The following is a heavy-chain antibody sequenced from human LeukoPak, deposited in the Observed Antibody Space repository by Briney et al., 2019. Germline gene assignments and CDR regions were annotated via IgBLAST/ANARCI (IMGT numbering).Heavy chain of an antibody. CDR1: GGSISSGGYS. CDR2: IYHSGST. CDR3: ARSLYYYDTSAPRAFDI. Sequence: PSETLSLTCAVSGGSISSGGYSWSWIRQPPGTGLEWIGFIYHSGSTYYNPSLKSRLTISVDRSKNQFSLKLSSVTAADTAVYYCARSLYYYDTSAPRAFDIWGQGTMVTVSS. D-gene: IGHD3-22*01. J-gene: IGHJ3*02. V-gene: IGHV4-30-2*01.